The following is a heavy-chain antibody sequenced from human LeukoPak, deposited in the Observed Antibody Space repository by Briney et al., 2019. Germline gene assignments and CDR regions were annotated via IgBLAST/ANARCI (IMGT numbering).Heavy chain of an antibody. CDR2: IYYSGST. J-gene: IGHJ5*02. CDR3: ARGRVYYDSGAYH. CDR1: GGSVNSGNYY. D-gene: IGHD3-22*01. Sequence: PSETLSLTCSVSGGSVNSGNYYWSWIRQPPGKGLGWIGYIYYSGSTSYSPSLKSRVTISLDTSRNQFSLKLTSVTAADTAVYFCARGRVYYDSGAYHWGQGTLVTVSS. V-gene: IGHV4-61*01.